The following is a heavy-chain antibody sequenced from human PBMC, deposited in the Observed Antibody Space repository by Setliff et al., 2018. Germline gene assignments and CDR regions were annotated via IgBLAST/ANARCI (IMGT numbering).Heavy chain of an antibody. CDR1: GYSFTNYW. D-gene: IGHD2-21*01. J-gene: IGHJ3*02. CDR3: ARHGEIPNRGHDALDI. CDR2: IYPGDSDI. Sequence: GESLKISCEGSGYSFTNYWIAWVRQMPGKGLEWMGIIYPGDSDIRYSPSFQGQVTFSVDKSINTAYLQWGSLKASDTAMYYCARHGEIPNRGHDALDIWGQGTMVT. V-gene: IGHV5-51*01.